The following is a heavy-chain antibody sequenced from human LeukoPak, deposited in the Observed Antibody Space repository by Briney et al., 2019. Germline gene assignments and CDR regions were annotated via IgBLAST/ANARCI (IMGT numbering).Heavy chain of an antibody. Sequence: PSETLSLTCAVYGGSFSGYYWSWIRQPPGKGLEWIGEINHSGSTNYNPSLKSRVTISVDTSKNQFSLKLSSVTAADTAVYYCARVPPMVTRRGFDYWGQGTPVTVSS. D-gene: IGHD5-18*01. CDR2: INHSGST. J-gene: IGHJ4*02. CDR3: ARVPPMVTRRGFDY. CDR1: GGSFSGYY. V-gene: IGHV4-34*01.